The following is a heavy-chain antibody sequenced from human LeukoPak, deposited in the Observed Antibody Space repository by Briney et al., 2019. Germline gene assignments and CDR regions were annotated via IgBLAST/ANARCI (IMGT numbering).Heavy chain of an antibody. CDR3: ARPTLPGYSSSWYNYGMDV. Sequence: GGSLRLSCAASGFTFSSYWMHWVRQAPGKGLVWVSRINSDGSSTSYADSVKGRFTISRDNAKNTLYLQMNSLRAEDTAVYYCARPTLPGYSSSWYNYGMDVWGQGTTVTVSS. D-gene: IGHD6-13*01. J-gene: IGHJ6*02. CDR2: INSDGSST. CDR1: GFTFSSYW. V-gene: IGHV3-74*01.